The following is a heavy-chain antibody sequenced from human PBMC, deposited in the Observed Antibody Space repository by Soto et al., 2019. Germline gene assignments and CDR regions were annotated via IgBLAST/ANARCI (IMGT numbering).Heavy chain of an antibody. V-gene: IGHV1-69*01. CDR2: TIPIFGKA. D-gene: IGHD1-26*01. CDR1: GCTFSSYA. Sequence: QVQLVQSGAEVKKPGSSVKVSCKASGCTFSSYAISWVRQAPGQGLEWIGGTIPIFGKANYAKKFQGRVTITADESSRTAYMELSSLRSEDTAVYYWARALVGASLVGGRYYARDVWGQGTTVTVSS. J-gene: IGHJ6*02. CDR3: ARALVGASLVGGRYYARDV.